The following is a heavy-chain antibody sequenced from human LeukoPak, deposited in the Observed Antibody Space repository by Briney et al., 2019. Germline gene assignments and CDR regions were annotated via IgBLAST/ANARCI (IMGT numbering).Heavy chain of an antibody. V-gene: IGHV3-74*01. CDR1: GFTFSDYW. CDR2: INNDGSTR. CDR3: ALNWWDF. J-gene: IGHJ5*01. Sequence: PGGSLRLSCAASGFTFSDYWMHWVRQAPGKGLVWVSSINNDGSTRSYADSVKGRFTISRDNAKNTLYLQMNSLRVEDMAVYYCALNWWDFWGQGALVTVSS.